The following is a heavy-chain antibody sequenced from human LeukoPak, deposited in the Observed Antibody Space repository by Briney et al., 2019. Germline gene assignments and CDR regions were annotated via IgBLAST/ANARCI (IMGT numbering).Heavy chain of an antibody. CDR2: IIPIFGTA. D-gene: IGHD6-25*01. CDR1: GGTFSSYA. Sequence: SVKVSCKASGGTFSSYAISWVRQAPGQGLEWMGGIIPIFGTANYAQKFQGRVTITADESTSTAYMELSSLRSEDTTVYYCARAAGPATSYDYWGQGTLVTVSS. CDR3: ARAAGPATSYDY. V-gene: IGHV1-69*13. J-gene: IGHJ4*02.